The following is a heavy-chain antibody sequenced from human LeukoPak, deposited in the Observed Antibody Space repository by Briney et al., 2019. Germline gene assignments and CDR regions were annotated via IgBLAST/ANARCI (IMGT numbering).Heavy chain of an antibody. D-gene: IGHD2-21*02. CDR1: GSSISSGGYS. CDR2: IYYSGST. V-gene: IGHV4-31*03. J-gene: IGHJ4*02. Sequence: SETLSLTCTVSGSSISSGGYSWSWIRQHPGKGLEWIGYIYYSGSTYYNPSLKSRVTISVDTSKNQFSLKLSSVTAADTAVYYCARGGDPYYFDYWGQGTLVTVSS. CDR3: ARGGDPYYFDY.